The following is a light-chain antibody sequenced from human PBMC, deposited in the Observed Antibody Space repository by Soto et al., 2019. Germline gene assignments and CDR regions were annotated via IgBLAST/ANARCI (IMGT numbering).Light chain of an antibody. CDR1: QSVSSN. J-gene: IGKJ5*01. CDR2: GAS. Sequence: EIVMTQSPATLSVSPGERATLSCRASQSVSSNLAWYQQKPGQAPRLLIYGASTRATGIPARFSGSGSGTDFTLTISSLEPEDFALYYCQHYGRSPITFGQGTRLEN. V-gene: IGKV3-15*01. CDR3: QHYGRSPIT.